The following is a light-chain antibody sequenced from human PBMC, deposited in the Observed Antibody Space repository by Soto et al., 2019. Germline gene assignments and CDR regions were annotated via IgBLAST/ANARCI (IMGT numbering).Light chain of an antibody. CDR2: DVS. CDR1: SSDVGGYNY. CDR3: SSYTSSSTLVV. V-gene: IGLV2-14*01. Sequence: QSALTQPASVSGSPGQSITISCTGTSSDVGGYNYVSWYQQHPGTAPKLMIYDVSNRPSGVSNRFSRSKSGNTASLTISGLQAEDEADYYCSSYTSSSTLVVFGGGTKLTVL. J-gene: IGLJ2*01.